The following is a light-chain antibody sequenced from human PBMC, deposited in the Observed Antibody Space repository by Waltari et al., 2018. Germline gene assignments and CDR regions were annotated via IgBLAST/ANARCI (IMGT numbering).Light chain of an antibody. J-gene: IGKJ2*01. CDR3: QQYNNWPHT. Sequence: EIVITQSPATLSVSPGERATPSCRASQSVSSNLAWYQQKPGQAPRLLIYGASTRATGIPARFSGSGSGTEFTLTISSLQSEDFAVYYCQQYNNWPHTFGQGTKLEIK. CDR1: QSVSSN. CDR2: GAS. V-gene: IGKV3-15*01.